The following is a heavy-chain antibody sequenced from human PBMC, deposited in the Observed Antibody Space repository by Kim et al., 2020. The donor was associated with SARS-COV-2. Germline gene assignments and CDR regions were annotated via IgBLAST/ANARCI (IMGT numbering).Heavy chain of an antibody. CDR3: ARPYSGSYYSWFDP. CDR1: GFTFSSYA. J-gene: IGHJ5*02. D-gene: IGHD1-26*01. Sequence: GGSLRLSCAASGFTFSSYAMHWVRQAPGKGLEWVAVISYDGSNKYYADSLKGRFAISRDNSKNTLYQQMNSLRAEDTAVYFCARPYSGSYYSWFDPWGQGTLVTVSS. V-gene: IGHV3-30*09. CDR2: ISYDGSNK.